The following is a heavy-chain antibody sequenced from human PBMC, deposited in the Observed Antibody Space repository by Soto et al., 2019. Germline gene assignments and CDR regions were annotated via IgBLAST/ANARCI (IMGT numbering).Heavy chain of an antibody. CDR3: ARGGGSYRFDY. J-gene: IGHJ4*02. V-gene: IGHV4-31*03. CDR1: GGSISSGGYY. D-gene: IGHD3-16*02. Sequence: QVQLQESGPGLVKPSQTLSLTCTVSGGSISSGGYYWSWIRQHPGKGLEWIGYIYYSGSTYYNPSLKRRVTIAVDTAKNQCSLKLSSVTAADTAVYYWARGGGSYRFDYWGQGTLVTVSS. CDR2: IYYSGST.